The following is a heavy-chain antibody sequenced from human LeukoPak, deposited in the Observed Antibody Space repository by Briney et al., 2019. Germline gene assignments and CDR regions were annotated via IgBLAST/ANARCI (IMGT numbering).Heavy chain of an antibody. D-gene: IGHD3-10*01. J-gene: IGHJ4*02. Sequence: PGGSLRLSCAASGFTFSSYAMSWVRQAPGKGLEWVSAIGGSGGSTYYADSVKGRFTISRDNSKNTLYLQMNSLRAEDTAVYYCAKGLKSLWFGELLGRGQGTLVTVSS. CDR3: AKGLKSLWFGELLG. CDR1: GFTFSSYA. V-gene: IGHV3-23*01. CDR2: IGGSGGST.